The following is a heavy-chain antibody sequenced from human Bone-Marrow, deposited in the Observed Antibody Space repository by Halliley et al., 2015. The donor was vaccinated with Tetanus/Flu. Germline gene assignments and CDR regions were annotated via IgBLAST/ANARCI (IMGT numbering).Heavy chain of an antibody. CDR3: AKDRRSKGVYYYGLDV. J-gene: IGHJ6*02. CDR1: GFNFGTFA. V-gene: IGHV3-23*01. Sequence: SLRLSCEASGFNFGTFAMTWVRQAPGKGLEWVSGLGFTGGATYYADSVKGRFTISRDNSRNTLYLQMNSLTVEDSAVYYCAKDRRSKGVYYYGLDVWGQGTTVTVSS. D-gene: IGHD2-2*01. CDR2: LGFTGGAT.